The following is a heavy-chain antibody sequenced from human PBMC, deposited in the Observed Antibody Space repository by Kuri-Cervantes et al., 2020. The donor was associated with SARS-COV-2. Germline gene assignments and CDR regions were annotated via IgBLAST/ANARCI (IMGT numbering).Heavy chain of an antibody. CDR1: GGSFSGYY. J-gene: IGHJ4*02. CDR2: INHSGST. D-gene: IGHD4-23*01. Sequence: SETLSLTCAVYGGSFSGYYWSWIRQPSGKGLEWIGEINHSGSTNYNPSLKSRVTISVDTSKNQFSLKLSSVTAADTAVYYCARVKSVVTPDIDYWGQGTLVTVSS. CDR3: ARVKSVVTPDIDY. V-gene: IGHV4-34*01.